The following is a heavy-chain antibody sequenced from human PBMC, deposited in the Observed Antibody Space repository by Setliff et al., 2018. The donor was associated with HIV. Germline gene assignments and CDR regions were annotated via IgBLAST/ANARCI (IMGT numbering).Heavy chain of an antibody. V-gene: IGHV1-2*02. CDR1: GYTFTTYY. CDR3: ARGAFVVIPTARHDFDY. Sequence: AASVKVSCKSSGYTFTTYYIHWVRQAPGQGLEWMGWIDPNSGGTNYARKFQGRVTMTRDTSISTAYMDLRRLRSDDTAMYYCARGAFVVIPTARHDFDYWGQGTLVT. D-gene: IGHD2-2*01. J-gene: IGHJ4*02. CDR2: IDPNSGGT.